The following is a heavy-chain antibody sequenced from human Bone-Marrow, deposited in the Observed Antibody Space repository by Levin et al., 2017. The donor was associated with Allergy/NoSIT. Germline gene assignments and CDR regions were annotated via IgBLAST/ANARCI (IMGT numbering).Heavy chain of an antibody. CDR1: GGTFSSYA. CDR2: IIPIFGTA. D-gene: IGHD4-11*01. CDR3: ARGRTTVTTNPWFDY. J-gene: IGHJ4*02. V-gene: IGHV1-69*13. Sequence: GASVKVSCKASGGTFSSYAISWVRQAPGQGLEWMGGIIPIFGTANYAQKFQGRVTITADESTSTAYMELSSLRSEDTAVYYCARGRTTVTTNPWFDYWGQGTLVTVSS.